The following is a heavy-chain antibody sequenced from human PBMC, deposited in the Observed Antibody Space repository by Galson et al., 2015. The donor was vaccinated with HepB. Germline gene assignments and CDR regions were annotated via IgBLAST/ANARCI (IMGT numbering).Heavy chain of an antibody. J-gene: IGHJ2*01. Sequence: SVKVSCKASGYSFSNYGISWVRQAPGQGLEWMGWISVYTGNTKYAQKLHGRVSLTTDSSTSTAYMELKSLRPDDTAVYYCAKDHSYHDTSGYYPDWYIDLWGRGTLVTVS. CDR3: AKDHSYHDTSGYYPDWYIDL. CDR2: ISVYTGNT. V-gene: IGHV1-18*01. CDR1: GYSFSNYG. D-gene: IGHD3-22*01.